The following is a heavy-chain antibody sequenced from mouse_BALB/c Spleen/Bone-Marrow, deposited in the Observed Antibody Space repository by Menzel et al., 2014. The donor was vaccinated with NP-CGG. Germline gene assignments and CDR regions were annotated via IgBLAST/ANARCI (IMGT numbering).Heavy chain of an antibody. CDR1: GFTFSSYG. J-gene: IGHJ4*01. CDR2: INSNGDRT. V-gene: IGHV5-6-3*01. D-gene: IGHD1-2*01. CDR3: ARDSLLRSLYAMDY. Sequence: EVQVVESGGGLVQPGGSLKLSCAASGFTFSSYGMSWVRQTPDKRLELVATINSNGDRTYYPDSVKGRFTISRDNAKNTLYLQMSSLKSEDTAMYYCARDSLLRSLYAMDYWGQGTSVTVSS.